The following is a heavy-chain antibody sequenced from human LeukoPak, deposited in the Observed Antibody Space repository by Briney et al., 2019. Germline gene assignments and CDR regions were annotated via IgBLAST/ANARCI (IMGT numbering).Heavy chain of an antibody. CDR2: IRSDGSEK. D-gene: IGHD3-22*01. J-gene: IGHJ4*02. CDR3: AKGVHYDSSGYSDY. CDR1: GFTFSNYW. Sequence: SGGSLRLSCAASGFTFSNYWFSWVRQGPGKGLEWVTFIRSDGSEKYYADSVKGRFTIFRDNSKNTVFLQMTSLRAEDTAVYYCAKGVHYDSSGYSDYWGQGTLVTVSS. V-gene: IGHV3-30*02.